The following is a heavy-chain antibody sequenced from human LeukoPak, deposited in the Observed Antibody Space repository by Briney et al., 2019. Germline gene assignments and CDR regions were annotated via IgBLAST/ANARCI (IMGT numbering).Heavy chain of an antibody. D-gene: IGHD4-17*01. CDR2: TFYRSKWYY. CDR1: GDSVSSNSAA. V-gene: IGHV6-1*01. Sequence: SQTLSFTCAISGDSVSSNSAAWNWIRQSPSRGLEWLGRTFYRSKWYYEYAVSVKGRISINPDTAKNQFSLQLNSVTPEDAAIYYRARSMTTVNYYGMDVWGQGTTVTVSS. J-gene: IGHJ6*02. CDR3: ARSMTTVNYYGMDV.